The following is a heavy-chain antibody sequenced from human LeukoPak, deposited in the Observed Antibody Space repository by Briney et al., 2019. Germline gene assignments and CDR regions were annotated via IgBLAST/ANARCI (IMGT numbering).Heavy chain of an antibody. CDR3: ARVVNDGSGSYGAFDI. CDR2: IYTSGST. J-gene: IGHJ3*02. Sequence: SETLSLTCTVSGGSISSYYWSWIRQPAGKGLEWIGRIYTSGSTNYNRSLKSRVTMSVDTSKNQFSLKLSSVTAADTAVYYCARVVNDGSGSYGAFDIWVQGTMVTVSS. CDR1: GGSISSYY. V-gene: IGHV4-4*07. D-gene: IGHD3-10*01.